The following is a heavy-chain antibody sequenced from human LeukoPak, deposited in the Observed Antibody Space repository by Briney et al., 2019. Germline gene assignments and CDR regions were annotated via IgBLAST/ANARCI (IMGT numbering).Heavy chain of an antibody. Sequence: GGSLRLSCLASGFTFGDYGMTWVRQAPGKGLEWVGFIRSKAYGGTTEYAASVKGRFTISRDDSKSIAYLQMNSLKTEDTAVYYCTRDLLVGATTTAFDIWGQGTMVTVSS. J-gene: IGHJ3*02. CDR2: IRSKAYGGTT. D-gene: IGHD1-26*01. CDR3: TRDLLVGATTTAFDI. CDR1: GFTFGDYG. V-gene: IGHV3-49*04.